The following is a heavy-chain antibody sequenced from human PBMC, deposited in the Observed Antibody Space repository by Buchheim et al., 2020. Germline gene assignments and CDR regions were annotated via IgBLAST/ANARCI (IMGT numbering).Heavy chain of an antibody. CDR3: ARGNDFWSGYETNWFDP. CDR2: IYTSGST. J-gene: IGHJ5*02. V-gene: IGHV4-61*02. Sequence: QVQLQESGPGLVKPSQTLSLTCTVSGGSISSGSYYWSWIRQPAGKGLEWIGRIYTSGSTNYNPSLKSRVTISVDTSKNQFSLKLSSVTAADTAVYYCARGNDFWSGYETNWFDPWGQGTL. D-gene: IGHD3-3*01. CDR1: GGSISSGSYY.